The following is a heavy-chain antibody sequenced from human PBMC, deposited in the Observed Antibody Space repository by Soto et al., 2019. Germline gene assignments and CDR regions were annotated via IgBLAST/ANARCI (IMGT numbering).Heavy chain of an antibody. Sequence: QVQLVESGGHVVQPGGSLRLSCAASGFMFSRYAIHWVRQAPGKGLEWVAVISKDGSVNYYADSVRGRFSISRDKSKNTVYLEMNGMRDDDTAVFYCARSRSGAVPDSFGYWGQGTLVTVSS. J-gene: IGHJ1*01. V-gene: IGHV3-30-3*01. D-gene: IGHD3-3*01. CDR3: ARSRSGAVPDSFGY. CDR1: GFMFSRYA. CDR2: ISKDGSVN.